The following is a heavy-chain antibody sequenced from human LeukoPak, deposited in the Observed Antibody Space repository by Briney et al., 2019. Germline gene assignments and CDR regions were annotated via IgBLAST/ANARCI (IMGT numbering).Heavy chain of an antibody. CDR3: ANWHCPDTNCSPGVY. J-gene: IGHJ4*02. V-gene: IGHV3-23*01. CDR2: FGVGGDDT. CDR1: GFTFNNYG. Sequence: GGSLRLSCAVSGFTFNNYGMNWVRQAAGKGLEWVSGFGVGGDDTHYADSVKGRFTISRDNSKNTLYLQMNSLTAEDAAVYYCANWHCPDTNCSPGVYWGQGTLVSVPS. D-gene: IGHD2-2*01.